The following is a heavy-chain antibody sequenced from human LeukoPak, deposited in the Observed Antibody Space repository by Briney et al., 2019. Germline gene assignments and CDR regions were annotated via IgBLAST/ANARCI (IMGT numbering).Heavy chain of an antibody. V-gene: IGHV4-61*01. J-gene: IGHJ4*02. D-gene: IGHD4-17*01. Sequence: PSETLSLTCTVSGGSVISGSYYWSWIRQPPGKGLEWIGYIYYSGSTNYNPSLKSRVTISVDTSKNQFSLKLSSVTAADTAVYYCARWVVYGDYFDYWGQGTLVTVSS. CDR3: ARWVVYGDYFDY. CDR2: IYYSGST. CDR1: GGSVISGSYY.